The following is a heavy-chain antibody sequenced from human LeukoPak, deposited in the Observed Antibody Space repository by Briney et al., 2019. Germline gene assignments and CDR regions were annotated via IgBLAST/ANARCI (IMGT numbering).Heavy chain of an antibody. D-gene: IGHD3-22*01. V-gene: IGHV3-30*18. Sequence: GGSLRLSCAASGFTFSSYGMHWVRQAPGKGLEWVAVISYDGSNKQYADSVKGRFTISRDNSKNTLHLQMNSLRAEDTAVYYCAKDLGLNGYYYGGPDAFDIWGQGTMVTVSS. CDR3: AKDLGLNGYYYGGPDAFDI. CDR2: ISYDGSNK. CDR1: GFTFSSYG. J-gene: IGHJ3*02.